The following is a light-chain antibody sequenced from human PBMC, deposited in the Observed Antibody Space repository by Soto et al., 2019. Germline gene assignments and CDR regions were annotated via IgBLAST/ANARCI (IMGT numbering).Light chain of an antibody. J-gene: IGLJ2*01. CDR2: DVN. V-gene: IGLV2-11*01. CDR3: CSYADTYTFVV. Sequence: QSALTQHRSVSASPGQSVTISCTGTSSDVGTYNYVSWYQQHPGKAPKFIIYDVNKRPSGVPDRFSDSKSGNTASLTISGLHAEDEADYYCCSYADTYTFVVFGGGTKLTVL. CDR1: SSDVGTYNY.